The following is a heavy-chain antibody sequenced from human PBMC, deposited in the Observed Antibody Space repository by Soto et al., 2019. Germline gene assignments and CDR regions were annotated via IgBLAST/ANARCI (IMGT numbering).Heavy chain of an antibody. CDR3: ARASRGYSSGWRAESFQH. Sequence: QVQLQQWGAGLLKPSETLSLTCAVYGGSFSGYYWSWIRQPPGKGVEWIGEINHSGSTNYNPSLKSRVTISVDTSKNQFSLKLRAVTAADTAVYYCARASRGYSSGWRAESFQHWGQGTLVTVSS. V-gene: IGHV4-34*01. CDR1: GGSFSGYY. CDR2: INHSGST. D-gene: IGHD6-19*01. J-gene: IGHJ1*01.